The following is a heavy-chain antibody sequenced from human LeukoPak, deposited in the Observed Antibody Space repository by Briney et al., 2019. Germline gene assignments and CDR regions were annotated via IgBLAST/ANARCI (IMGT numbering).Heavy chain of an antibody. CDR3: ASRYCSSTSCSDAFDI. Sequence: SETLSLTCAVYGGSFSSYYWSWIRRPPGKGLEWIGYIYYSGSTNYNPSLKSRVTISVDTSKNQFSLKLSSVTAADTAVYYCASRYCSSTSCSDAFDIWGQGTMVTVSS. CDR2: IYYSGST. CDR1: GGSFSSYY. V-gene: IGHV4-59*01. D-gene: IGHD2-2*01. J-gene: IGHJ3*02.